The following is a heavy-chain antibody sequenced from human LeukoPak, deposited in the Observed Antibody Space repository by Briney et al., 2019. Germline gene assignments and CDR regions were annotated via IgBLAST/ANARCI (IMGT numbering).Heavy chain of an antibody. J-gene: IGHJ4*02. CDR1: GFTFSSYA. Sequence: GGSRRLSCAAPGFTFSSYAMSWVRQAPGKGLEWVSAISGSGGSTYYADSVKGRFTISRDNSKNTLYLQMNSLRAEDTAVYYCAKPGITMIVVAPFDYWGQGTLVTVSS. CDR3: AKPGITMIVVAPFDY. V-gene: IGHV3-23*01. CDR2: ISGSGGST. D-gene: IGHD3-22*01.